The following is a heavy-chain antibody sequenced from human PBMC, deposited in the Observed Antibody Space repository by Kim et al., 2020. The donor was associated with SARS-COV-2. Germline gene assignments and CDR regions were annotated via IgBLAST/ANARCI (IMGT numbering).Heavy chain of an antibody. CDR1: GFTFSSYD. V-gene: IGHV3-13*01. J-gene: IGHJ6*02. Sequence: GGSLRLSCAASGFTFSSYDMHWVRQATGKGLEWVSAIGTAGDTYYPGSVKDRFTISRENAKNSLYLQMNSLRAGDTAVYYCARGYDFWSGPLYYGMDVWGQGTTVTVSS. CDR3: ARGYDFWSGPLYYGMDV. CDR2: IGTAGDT. D-gene: IGHD3-3*01.